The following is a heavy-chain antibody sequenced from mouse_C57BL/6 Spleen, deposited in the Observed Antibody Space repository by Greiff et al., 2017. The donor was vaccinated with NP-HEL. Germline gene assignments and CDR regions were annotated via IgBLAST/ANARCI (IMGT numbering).Heavy chain of an antibody. Sequence: EVKLVESGGGLVKPGGSLKLSCAASGFTFSSYAMSWVRQTPEKRLEWVATISDGGSYTYYPDNVKGRFTISRDNAKNNLYLQMSHLKSEDTAMYYCARTYYGSSFDYWGQGTTLTVSS. CDR3: ARTYYGSSFDY. D-gene: IGHD1-1*01. J-gene: IGHJ2*01. V-gene: IGHV5-4*03. CDR2: ISDGGSYT. CDR1: GFTFSSYA.